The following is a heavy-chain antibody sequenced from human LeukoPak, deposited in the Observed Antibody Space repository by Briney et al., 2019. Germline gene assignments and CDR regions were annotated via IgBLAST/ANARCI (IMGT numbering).Heavy chain of an antibody. CDR1: GYTFTVYS. V-gene: IGHV7-4-1*02. Sequence: GASVKVSCKASGYTFTVYSINWLRQAPGQGLEWMGWITTSTGKPTYAQGFTGRFVFSLDTSVSTTYLHINSLKAEDTAVCYCARDASMINFDYWGQGSLVTVSS. CDR3: ARDASMINFDY. D-gene: IGHD3-16*01. CDR2: ITTSTGKP. J-gene: IGHJ4*02.